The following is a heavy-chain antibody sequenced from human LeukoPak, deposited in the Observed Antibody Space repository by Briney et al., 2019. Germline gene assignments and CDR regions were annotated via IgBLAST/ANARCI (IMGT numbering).Heavy chain of an antibody. CDR3: ARGRETVLFDP. CDR2: INPNSGGT. D-gene: IGHD1-26*01. V-gene: IGHV1-2*02. CDR1: GYTFTGYY. J-gene: IGHJ5*01. Sequence: GASVKVSCKASGYTFTGYYMHWVRQAPGQGLEWMGWINPNSGGTNYAQKFQGRVIMTRDTSVSTAYMELSRLRFDDTAVYYCARGRETVLFDPWGQETLVTVSS.